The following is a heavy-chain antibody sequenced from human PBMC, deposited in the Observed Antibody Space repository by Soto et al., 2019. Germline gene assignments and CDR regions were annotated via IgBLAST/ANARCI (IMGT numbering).Heavy chain of an antibody. CDR3: ASGRGYDILTGYYPYFDY. J-gene: IGHJ4*02. Sequence: EVQLVESGGGLAQRGRSLRLSCAASGFTFDDYAMHWVRQAPGKGLDRVSGISWNSGSIGYADSVKGRFTISRDNAKKSLYLQMNSLTAEDTALYYCASGRGYDILTGYYPYFDYWGQGTLVTVSS. CDR1: GFTFDDYA. CDR2: ISWNSGSI. D-gene: IGHD3-9*01. V-gene: IGHV3-9*01.